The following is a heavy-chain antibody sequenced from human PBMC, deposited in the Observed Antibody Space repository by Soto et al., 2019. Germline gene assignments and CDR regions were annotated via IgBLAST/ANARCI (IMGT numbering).Heavy chain of an antibody. V-gene: IGHV4-31*03. CDR2: IYYSGSA. Sequence: PSETLSLTCTVSGGSISSGGYYWSWIPKHPGKGLESIWYIYYSGSAYCNPSLKSRVTISVDTSKNPFSLNMTSVSAADTAVYYCARGRLFLTTSGVAITYFDYWGQGTLVTVSS. D-gene: IGHD3-3*01. CDR1: GGSISSGGYY. CDR3: ARGRLFLTTSGVAITYFDY. J-gene: IGHJ4*02.